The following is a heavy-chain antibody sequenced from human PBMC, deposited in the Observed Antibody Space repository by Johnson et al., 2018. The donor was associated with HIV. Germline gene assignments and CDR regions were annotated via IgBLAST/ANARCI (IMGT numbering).Heavy chain of an antibody. D-gene: IGHD7-27*01. V-gene: IGHV3-30-3*01. Sequence: QMQLVESGGGVVQPGRSLRLSCAASGFTFRNYAIHWVRQAPGQGLEWVAVMSSDGSTEYYADSVKGRFTISRDNSENTLYLQMNSLKTEDTAIYYCTTERGKNWGGDAFDILGQGTMVTVSS. CDR1: GFTFRNYA. CDR3: TTERGKNWGGDAFDI. CDR2: MSSDGSTE. J-gene: IGHJ3*02.